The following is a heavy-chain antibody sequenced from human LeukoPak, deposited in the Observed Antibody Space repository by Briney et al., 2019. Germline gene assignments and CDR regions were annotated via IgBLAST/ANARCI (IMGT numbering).Heavy chain of an antibody. D-gene: IGHD3-3*01. CDR1: GGSISSSNW. CDR2: IYHSGST. Sequence: PSGTLSLTCAVSGGSISSSNWWSWVRQPPGKGLEWIGEIYHSGSTNYNPSLKSRVTISVDKSKNQFSLKLSSVTAADTAVYYCARERRPTYYDFWSGYYIWGQGTLVTVSS. V-gene: IGHV4-4*02. J-gene: IGHJ4*02. CDR3: ARERRPTYYDFWSGYYI.